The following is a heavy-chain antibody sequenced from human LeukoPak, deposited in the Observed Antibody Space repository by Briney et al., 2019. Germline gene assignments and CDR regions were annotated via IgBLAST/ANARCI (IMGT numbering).Heavy chain of an antibody. CDR1: GFTFSSYA. CDR2: TSGSGDNT. J-gene: IGHJ4*02. D-gene: IGHD3-22*01. V-gene: IGHV3-23*01. CDR3: AKGSYYDSSGSFYFDY. Sequence: GGSLRLSCAASGFTFSSYAMSWVRQAPGKGLEWVSGTSGSGDNTYYADSVKGRFTISRGNSKNTLYVQVNSLGTEDTAAYYCAKGSYYDSSGSFYFDYWGQGTLVTVSS.